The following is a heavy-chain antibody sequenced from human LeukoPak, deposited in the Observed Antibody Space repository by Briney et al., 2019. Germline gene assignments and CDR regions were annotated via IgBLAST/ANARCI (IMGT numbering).Heavy chain of an antibody. CDR3: ARVDSRITIFGVVPANFDY. Sequence: SETLSLTCTVSGGSISSSSYYWGWIRQPPGKGLEWIGSIYHSGSTYYNPSLKCRVIISVDTSKNQFSLKLSSVTAADTAVYYCARVDSRITIFGVVPANFDYWGQGTLVTVSS. J-gene: IGHJ4*02. CDR1: GGSISSSSYY. D-gene: IGHD3-3*01. V-gene: IGHV4-39*07. CDR2: IYHSGST.